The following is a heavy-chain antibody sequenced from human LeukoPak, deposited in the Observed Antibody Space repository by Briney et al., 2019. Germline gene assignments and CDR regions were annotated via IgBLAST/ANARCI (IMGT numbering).Heavy chain of an antibody. D-gene: IGHD3-22*01. CDR1: GGSISSSNW. Sequence: PSETLSLTCAVSGGSISSSNWWSWVRQPPGKGLEWIGEIYHSGSTNYNPSLKSRVTISVDKSKNQFSLKLSSVTAADTAVYYCASIQTNYYDSSGYIDYWGQGTLVTVSS. CDR2: IYHSGST. J-gene: IGHJ4*02. CDR3: ASIQTNYYDSSGYIDY. V-gene: IGHV4-4*02.